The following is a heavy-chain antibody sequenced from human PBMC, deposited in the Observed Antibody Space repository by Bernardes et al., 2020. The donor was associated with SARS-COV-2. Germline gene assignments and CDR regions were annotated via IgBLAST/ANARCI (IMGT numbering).Heavy chain of an antibody. Sequence: GGSLRLSCAASGFNFSSYAMHWVRQAPGKGLEYVSAISSNGGSTYYANSVKGRFTISRDNSKNTLYLQMGSLRAEDMAVYYCARDYYGSGSYYTPDYWGQGTLVTVSS. CDR2: ISSNGGST. J-gene: IGHJ4*02. CDR1: GFNFSSYA. CDR3: ARDYYGSGSYYTPDY. D-gene: IGHD3-10*01. V-gene: IGHV3-64*01.